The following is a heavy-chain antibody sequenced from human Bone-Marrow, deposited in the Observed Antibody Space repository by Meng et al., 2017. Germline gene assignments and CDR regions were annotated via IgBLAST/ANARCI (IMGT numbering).Heavy chain of an antibody. CDR1: GFTFSSYA. Sequence: SLKISCAASGFTFSSYAMSWVRQAPGKGLESVSAISGSGGSTYYADSVKGRFTISRDKSKNTLYLQMNSLRAEDTSVYYCAKAPYYYDSSGYYYLYYFDYWGQGTLVTVSS. V-gene: IGHV3-23*01. D-gene: IGHD3-22*01. CDR2: ISGSGGST. CDR3: AKAPYYYDSSGYYYLYYFDY. J-gene: IGHJ4*02.